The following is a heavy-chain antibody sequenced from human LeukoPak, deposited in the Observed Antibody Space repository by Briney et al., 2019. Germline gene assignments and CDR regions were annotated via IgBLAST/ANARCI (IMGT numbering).Heavy chain of an antibody. J-gene: IGHJ4*02. CDR1: GYTFTSYY. CDR3: ARDRPIVVVPAASLDY. D-gene: IGHD2-2*01. Sequence: ASVKVSCKASGYTFTSYYMHWVRQAPGQGLEWMGIINPSGGSTCYAQKFHGRVTMTRDTSTSTVYMELSSLRSEDTAVYYCARDRPIVVVPAASLDYWGQGTLVTVSS. V-gene: IGHV1-46*01. CDR2: INPSGGST.